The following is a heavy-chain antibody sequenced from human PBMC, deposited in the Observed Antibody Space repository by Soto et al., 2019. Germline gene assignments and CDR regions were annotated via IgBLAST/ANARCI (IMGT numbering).Heavy chain of an antibody. D-gene: IGHD3-3*01. J-gene: IGHJ5*02. CDR2: IWYDGSNK. CDR3: ARGPPGVKFWSPAHNWFDP. CDR1: AFTFSSYV. V-gene: IGHV3-33*01. Sequence: GGSLRLSCAPSAFTFSSYVMHWVRQAPGKGLEWVAVIWYDGSNKYYADSVKGRFTISKDNSQNTLYLQLKSLRAEDPAVYYCARGPPGVKFWSPAHNWFDPWGQGTLVTVSS.